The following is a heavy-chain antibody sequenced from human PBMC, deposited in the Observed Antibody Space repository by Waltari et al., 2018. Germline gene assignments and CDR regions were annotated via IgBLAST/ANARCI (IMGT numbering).Heavy chain of an antibody. CDR2: IYYSGST. Sequence: QLQLQESGPGLVKPSETLSLTCTVSGGSLNNYYWSWLRQPPGKELEWIGYIYYSGSTNYKSSLKSRLTISVDRSKDQFSLKLTSVTAADTAVYYCARIRGSYFDYWGQGTLVTVSS. CDR3: ARIRGSYFDY. CDR1: GGSLNNYY. D-gene: IGHD3-16*01. J-gene: IGHJ4*02. V-gene: IGHV4-59*01.